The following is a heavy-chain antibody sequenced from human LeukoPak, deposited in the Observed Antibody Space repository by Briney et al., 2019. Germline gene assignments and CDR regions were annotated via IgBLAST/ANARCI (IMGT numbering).Heavy chain of an antibody. D-gene: IGHD1-26*01. CDR2: ISSSSSYI. Sequence: GGSLRLSCAASGFTFSSYSMNWVRQAPGKELEWVSSISSSSSYIYYADSVKGRFAISRDNAKNSLYLQMNSLRAEDTAVYYCARDRSGSYRGLDYWGQGTLVTVSS. CDR3: ARDRSGSYRGLDY. CDR1: GFTFSSYS. J-gene: IGHJ4*02. V-gene: IGHV3-21*01.